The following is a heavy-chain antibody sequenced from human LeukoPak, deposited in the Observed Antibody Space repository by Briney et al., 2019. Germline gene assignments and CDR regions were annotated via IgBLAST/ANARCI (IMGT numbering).Heavy chain of an antibody. CDR2: INPSGDGT. CDR3: AIAQFYYDNSGPYYFDY. Sequence: GASVKVSCKASGYSLTSYFMHWVRQAPGQGLEWMGVINPSGDGTSYTQKFQGRVTMTRDMSTSTGFMELTSLRSGDTAVYYCAIAQFYYDNSGPYYFDYWGQGTLVTVSS. J-gene: IGHJ4*02. V-gene: IGHV1-46*01. D-gene: IGHD3-22*01. CDR1: GYSLTSYF.